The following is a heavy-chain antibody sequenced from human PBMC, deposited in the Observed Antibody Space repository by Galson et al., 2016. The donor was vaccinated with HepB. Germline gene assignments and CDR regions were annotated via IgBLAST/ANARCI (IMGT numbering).Heavy chain of an antibody. CDR2: VSFDGSNA. J-gene: IGHJ4*02. Sequence: SLRLSCAASGFNFNIYSMDWVRQSPGKGLEWVAVVSFDGSNAYYADSVRGRFTISGDNAKNSLFLQMNSLRAEDTAVYYCARDRRGSGWYIDYWGQGTLVTVSS. CDR1: GFNFNIYS. V-gene: IGHV3-30*04. CDR3: ARDRRGSGWYIDY. D-gene: IGHD6-19*01.